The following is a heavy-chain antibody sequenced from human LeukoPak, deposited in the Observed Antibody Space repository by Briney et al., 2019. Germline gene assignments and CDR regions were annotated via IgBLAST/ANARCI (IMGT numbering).Heavy chain of an antibody. Sequence: GGALRLSCSTSGFTVSSIYMSWVRQAPGKGLEWVSVIYGGGTTYNADSVKGRFTISRDNSKNTLFLQMNSLRAEDTAVYYCALALAVSGFNYFDYWGQGTLVTVPS. D-gene: IGHD5-12*01. CDR3: ALALAVSGFNYFDY. CDR2: IYGGGTT. CDR1: GFTVSSIY. V-gene: IGHV3-66*01. J-gene: IGHJ4*02.